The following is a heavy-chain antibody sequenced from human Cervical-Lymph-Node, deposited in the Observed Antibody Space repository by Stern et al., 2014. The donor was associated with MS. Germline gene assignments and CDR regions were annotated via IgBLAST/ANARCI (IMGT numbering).Heavy chain of an antibody. D-gene: IGHD2-2*01. Sequence: EVQLVESGGGLVQPGRSLRLSCAASGFTFDDYAMHWVRQAPGKGLEWVSGISWNSGSIGYADSVKGRFTISRDNAKNSLYLQMNSLRAEDTALYYCAKDLGRSTSCYGMDVWGQGTTVTVSS. J-gene: IGHJ6*02. V-gene: IGHV3-9*01. CDR2: ISWNSGSI. CDR3: AKDLGRSTSCYGMDV. CDR1: GFTFDDYA.